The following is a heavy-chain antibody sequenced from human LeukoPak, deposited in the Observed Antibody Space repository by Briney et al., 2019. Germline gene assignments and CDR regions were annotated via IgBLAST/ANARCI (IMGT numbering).Heavy chain of an antibody. CDR2: ISGNGGST. V-gene: IGHV3-43*02. CDR3: AKAGYSYGYGYYYYYMDV. CDR1: GFTFDDYA. Sequence: GGSLRLSCAASGFTFDDYAMHWVRQAPGKGLEWVSLISGNGGSTYYADSVKGRFTISRDNSKNSLYLQMNSLRTEDTALYYCAKAGYSYGYGYYYYYMDVWRKGTTVTVSS. J-gene: IGHJ6*03. D-gene: IGHD5-18*01.